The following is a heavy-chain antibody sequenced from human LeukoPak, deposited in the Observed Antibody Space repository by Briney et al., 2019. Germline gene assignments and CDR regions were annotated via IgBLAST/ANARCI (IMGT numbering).Heavy chain of an antibody. CDR2: ISSSSSTI. CDR3: ARYRSPGAFDY. Sequence: GVLRLSCAASGFTFSSYSMNWVRQAPGKGLEWVSYISSSSSTIYYADSVKGRFTISRDNAKNSLYLQMNSLRAEDTAVYYCARYRSPGAFDYWGQGTLVTVSS. D-gene: IGHD1-26*01. V-gene: IGHV3-48*01. CDR1: GFTFSSYS. J-gene: IGHJ4*02.